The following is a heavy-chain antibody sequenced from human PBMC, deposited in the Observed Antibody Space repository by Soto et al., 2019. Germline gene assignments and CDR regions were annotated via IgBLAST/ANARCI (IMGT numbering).Heavy chain of an antibody. D-gene: IGHD2-15*01. CDR1: GYAFTSYG. CDR2: INTYNSDT. Sequence: QVHLVQSGAEVMKPGASVKVSCKASGYAFTSYGMSWVRQAPGQGLEWMGWINTYNSDTNSAPRLQGRITMTTDTSTSTAYMELRSLTSDDTAVYYCVRDERDSCRGGNCFDFDYWGQGTLVSVSS. J-gene: IGHJ4*02. V-gene: IGHV1-18*04. CDR3: VRDERDSCRGGNCFDFDY.